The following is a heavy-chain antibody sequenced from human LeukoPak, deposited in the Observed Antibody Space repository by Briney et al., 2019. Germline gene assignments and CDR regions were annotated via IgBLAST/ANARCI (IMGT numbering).Heavy chain of an antibody. V-gene: IGHV3-74*01. J-gene: IGHJ5*02. CDR1: GFTFSNYW. CDR2: IKNDGSST. D-gene: IGHD2-21*02. Sequence: GGSLRLSCAASGFTFSNYWMHWVRQAPGKGLVWVSRIKNDGSSTNYADSVKGRFTISRDNAKNTLYLQMNSLRAEDTAVYYCASQVVVTALDPCGQGTLVTVSS. CDR3: ASQVVVTALDP.